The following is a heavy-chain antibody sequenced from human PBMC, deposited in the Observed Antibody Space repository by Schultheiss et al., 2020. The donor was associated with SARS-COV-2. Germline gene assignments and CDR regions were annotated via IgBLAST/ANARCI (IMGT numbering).Heavy chain of an antibody. V-gene: IGHV3-23*01. CDR3: ARDYDFWAY. D-gene: IGHD3-3*01. CDR2: ISGSGGST. Sequence: GGSLRLSCAASGFTFSSYAMSWVRQATGKGLEWVSAISGSGGSTYYADSVKGRFTISRDNAMNSLYLQMNSLRAEDTAVYYCARDYDFWAYWGQGTLVTVSS. J-gene: IGHJ4*02. CDR1: GFTFSSYA.